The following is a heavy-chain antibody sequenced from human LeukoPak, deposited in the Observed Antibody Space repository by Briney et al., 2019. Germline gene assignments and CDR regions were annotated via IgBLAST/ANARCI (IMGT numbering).Heavy chain of an antibody. V-gene: IGHV3-48*03. CDR3: ARDLYYSIVY. D-gene: IGHD4-11*01. CDR2: ISSSGSTI. Sequence: GSLRLSCAASGFTFSSYEMNWVRQAPGKGLEWVSYISSSGSTIYYADSVKGRFTISRDNAKNSLYLQMNSLRAEDTAVYYCARDLYYSIVYWGQGTLVTVSS. J-gene: IGHJ4*02. CDR1: GFTFSSYE.